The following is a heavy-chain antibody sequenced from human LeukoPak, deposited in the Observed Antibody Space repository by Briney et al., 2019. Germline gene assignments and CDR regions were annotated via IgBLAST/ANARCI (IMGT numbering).Heavy chain of an antibody. CDR2: IWYDGSIK. J-gene: IGHJ6*02. V-gene: IGHV3-33*06. Sequence: HPGGSLRLSCAASGFTFSTYGMNWVRQAPGRGLEWMAVIWYDGSIKNYADSVKGRFTISRDNSKNTLYLQMNSLRVEDTAVYYCAKARSVVAGSVDVWGQGTTVTVSS. CDR1: GFTFSTYG. CDR3: AKARSVVAGSVDV. D-gene: IGHD2-15*01.